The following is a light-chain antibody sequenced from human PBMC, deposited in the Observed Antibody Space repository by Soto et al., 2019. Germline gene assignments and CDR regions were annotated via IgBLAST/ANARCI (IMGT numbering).Light chain of an antibody. Sequence: DIQMTQSPSTLSASVGDRVTLTCRASQSISSWLAWFQQKPGKAPKLLIYKASSSESGVPSRFSGSGSGTDFTLTISSLQPDDFATYYCQQYNIYPWMFGQGTKVEIK. CDR2: KAS. CDR1: QSISSW. CDR3: QQYNIYPWM. J-gene: IGKJ1*01. V-gene: IGKV1-5*03.